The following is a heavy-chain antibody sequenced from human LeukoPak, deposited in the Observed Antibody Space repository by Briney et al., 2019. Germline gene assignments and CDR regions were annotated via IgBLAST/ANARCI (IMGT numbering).Heavy chain of an antibody. CDR1: GFTFDDYA. J-gene: IGHJ4*02. CDR3: ANSFTRGYSYGSPPGY. D-gene: IGHD5-18*01. CDR2: ISWNSGSI. V-gene: IGHV3-9*01. Sequence: GGSLRLSCAASGFTFDDYAMHWVRHAPGKGLEWVSGISWNSGSIGYAGSVKGRFTISRDNAKTSLYLQMNSLRAEDTALYYCANSFTRGYSYGSPPGYWGQGTLVTVSS.